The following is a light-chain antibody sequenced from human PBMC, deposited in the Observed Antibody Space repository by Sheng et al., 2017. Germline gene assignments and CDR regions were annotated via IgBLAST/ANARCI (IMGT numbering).Light chain of an antibody. J-gene: IGLJ1*01. V-gene: IGLV1-47*02. CDR3: AGWDAGLSGYV. CDR2: MI. CDR1: NSNIGNDN. Sequence: QAVLTQPPSASGTPGQRVTISCSGSNSNIGNDNVYWYQQLPGPAPNSSSIMIISGPRGVPDRFSGSKSGTSASLAISGLRSEDEADYYCAGWDAGLSGYVFGAGTKVTVL.